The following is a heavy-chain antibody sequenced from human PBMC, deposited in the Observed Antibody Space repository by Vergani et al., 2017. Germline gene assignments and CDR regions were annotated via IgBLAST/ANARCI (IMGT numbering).Heavy chain of an antibody. CDR2: INPSGGST. CDR3: AKVGSSGSYHIFFDY. CDR1: GYTFTSYY. D-gene: IGHD1-26*01. J-gene: IGHJ4*02. V-gene: IGHV1-46*01. Sequence: QVQLVQSGAEVKKPGASVKVSCKASGYTFTSYYMHWVRQAPGQGLEWMGIINPSGGSTTYAQKFQGRVTMTRDTSTTTVYMELSSLRSEDTAVYYCAKVGSSGSYHIFFDYWGQGTLVTVSS.